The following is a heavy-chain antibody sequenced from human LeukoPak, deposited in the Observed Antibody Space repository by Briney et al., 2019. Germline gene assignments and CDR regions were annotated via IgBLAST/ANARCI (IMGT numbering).Heavy chain of an antibody. CDR2: INPNSGGT. V-gene: IGHV1-2*06. J-gene: IGHJ2*01. Sequence: ASVKVSCKASGYTFTGCYMHWVRQAPGQGLEWMGRINPNSGGTNYAQKFQGRVTMTRDTSISTAYMELSRLRSDDTAVYYCARDPPGHWYFDLWGRGTLVTVSS. CDR3: ARDPPGHWYFDL. CDR1: GYTFTGCY.